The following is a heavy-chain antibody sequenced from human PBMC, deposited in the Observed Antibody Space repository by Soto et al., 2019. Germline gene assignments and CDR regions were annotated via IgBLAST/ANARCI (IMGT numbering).Heavy chain of an antibody. CDR3: ASRVNGTGDPDAWFAS. V-gene: IGHV2-70*01. D-gene: IGHD1-1*01. J-gene: IGHJ5*01. CDR1: GFSLITSGMY. CDR2: INWDNDK. Sequence: SVPTLLNHTQTLARTFTFSGFSLITSGMYVRWIRQPPGKALEWLALINWDNDKSYSTSLKTRLTISKDTSKNQVVLTMTNMDPDEQAMYSYASRVNGTGDPDAWFASWGQGIRVTVSS.